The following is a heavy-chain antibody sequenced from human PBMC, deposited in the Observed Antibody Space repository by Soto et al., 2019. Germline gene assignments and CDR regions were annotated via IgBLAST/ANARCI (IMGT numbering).Heavy chain of an antibody. CDR2: IYPGDSDT. J-gene: IGHJ3*02. V-gene: IGHV5-51*01. CDR3: ASRYPMDRGLKENDAFDI. D-gene: IGHD3-10*01. Sequence: GESLKISCKGSGYSFTSYWIGWVRQMPGKGLEWMGIIYPGDSDTRYSPSFQGQVTISADKSISTAYLQWSSLKASDTAMYYCASRYPMDRGLKENDAFDIWGQGTMVTVSS. CDR1: GYSFTSYW.